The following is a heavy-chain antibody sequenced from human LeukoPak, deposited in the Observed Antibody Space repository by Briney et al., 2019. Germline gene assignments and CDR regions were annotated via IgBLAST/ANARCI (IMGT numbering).Heavy chain of an antibody. V-gene: IGHV4-39*01. Sequence: SETLSLTCTVSGGSISSSSYYWGWIRQPPGKGLEWIGSICYSGSTYYNPSLTTRVTISVDTSKNQFSLKLSSVTAADTAVYYCARLPGGIFGVVIYYFDYWGQGTLVTVSS. CDR3: ARLPGGIFGVVIYYFDY. D-gene: IGHD3-3*01. CDR2: ICYSGST. CDR1: GGSISSSSYY. J-gene: IGHJ4*02.